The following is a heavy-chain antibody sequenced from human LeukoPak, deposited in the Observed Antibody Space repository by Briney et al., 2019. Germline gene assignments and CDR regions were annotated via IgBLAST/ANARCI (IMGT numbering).Heavy chain of an antibody. CDR3: ARDRGEGYYDFWSGYHGPDISSYYGMDV. J-gene: IGHJ6*02. CDR2: INYDGSST. Sequence: QPGGSLRLSCAASGFTFSSYWMHWVRQAPGKGLVWVSRINYDGSSTSYADSVKGRFTISRDNAKNTLYLQMNSLRAEDTAVYYCARDRGEGYYDFWSGYHGPDISSYYGMDVWGQGTTVTVSS. V-gene: IGHV3-74*01. CDR1: GFTFSSYW. D-gene: IGHD3-3*01.